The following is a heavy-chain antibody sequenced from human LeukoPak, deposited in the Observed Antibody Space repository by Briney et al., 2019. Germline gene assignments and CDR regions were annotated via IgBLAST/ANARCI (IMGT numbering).Heavy chain of an antibody. V-gene: IGHV3-21*01. CDR1: GFTFSSYS. D-gene: IGHD2-2*01. Sequence: GGSLRLSCAASGFTFSSYSMNWVRQAPGKGLEWVSSISSSSSYIYYADSVKGRFTISRDNAKNSLYLQMNSLRAEDTAVYYCARGVGSCSSTSCSFDYWGQGTLVTVSS. CDR2: ISSSSSYI. CDR3: ARGVGSCSSTSCSFDY. J-gene: IGHJ4*02.